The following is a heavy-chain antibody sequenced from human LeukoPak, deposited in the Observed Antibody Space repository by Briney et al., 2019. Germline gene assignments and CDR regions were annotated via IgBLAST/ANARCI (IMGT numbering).Heavy chain of an antibody. CDR3: AKVRGGMDV. J-gene: IGHJ6*02. Sequence: GGSLRLSCAASGFTFSSYAMSWVRQAPGKGLEWVSTIRDSGGSTYYADSVKGRFTISRDNSRNTLYLQMNSLRAEDTAVYYCAKVRGGMDVWGQGTTVTVSS. CDR2: IRDSGGST. CDR1: GFTFSSYA. V-gene: IGHV3-23*01. D-gene: IGHD3-16*01.